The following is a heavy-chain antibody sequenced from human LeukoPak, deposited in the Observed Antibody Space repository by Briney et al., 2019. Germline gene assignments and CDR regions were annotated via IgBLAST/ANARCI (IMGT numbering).Heavy chain of an antibody. V-gene: IGHV4-39*07. CDR1: GGSISSSSYY. Sequence: SETLSLTCTVSGGSISSSSYYWSWIRQPPGKGLEWIGEINHSGSTNYNPSLKSRVTISVDTSKNQFSLKLSSVTAADTAVYYCARGVVPAASHGYWFDPWGQGTLVTVSS. CDR3: ARGVVPAASHGYWFDP. J-gene: IGHJ5*02. D-gene: IGHD2-2*01. CDR2: INHSGST.